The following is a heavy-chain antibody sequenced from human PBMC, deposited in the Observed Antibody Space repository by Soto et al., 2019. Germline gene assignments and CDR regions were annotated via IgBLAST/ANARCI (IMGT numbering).Heavy chain of an antibody. CDR3: ARDLFYYDSSGYYYRNDAFDI. CDR1: GGSISSGDYY. J-gene: IGHJ3*02. Sequence: SETLSLTCTVSGGSISSGDYYWSWIRQPPGKGLEWIGYIYYSGSTYYNPSLKSRVTISVDTSKNQFSLKLSSVTAADTAVYYCARDLFYYDSSGYYYRNDAFDIWGQGTMVTVSS. D-gene: IGHD3-22*01. CDR2: IYYSGST. V-gene: IGHV4-30-4*01.